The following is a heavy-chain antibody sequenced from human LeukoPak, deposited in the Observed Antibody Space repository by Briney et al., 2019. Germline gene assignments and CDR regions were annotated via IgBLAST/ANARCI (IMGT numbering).Heavy chain of an antibody. D-gene: IGHD3-3*01. CDR2: INHSGST. CDR3: AGGRRFLEWLSYYYYYGMDV. Sequence: SETLSLTCAVYGGSFSCYYWRWIRQPPGKGLEWIGEINHSGSTNYNPSLKSRVTISVGTSKTKFYLKMSSVLAADTAVSYCAGGRRFLEWLSYYYYYGMDVWGQGTPVTVSS. CDR1: GGSFSCYY. V-gene: IGHV4-34*01. J-gene: IGHJ6*02.